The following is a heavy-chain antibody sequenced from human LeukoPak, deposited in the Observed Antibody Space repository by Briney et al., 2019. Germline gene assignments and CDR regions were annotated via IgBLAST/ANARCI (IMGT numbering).Heavy chain of an antibody. Sequence: GESLKISCKGSGYSFTSYWIGWVRQMPGKGLEWMGIIYPGDSATRYSPSFQGQVTISADKSISTAYLQWSSLKASDTAMYYCARHFYCSGGSCYPFSPWGQGTLVTVSS. V-gene: IGHV5-51*01. J-gene: IGHJ5*02. CDR2: IYPGDSAT. D-gene: IGHD2-15*01. CDR3: ARHFYCSGGSCYPFSP. CDR1: GYSFTSYW.